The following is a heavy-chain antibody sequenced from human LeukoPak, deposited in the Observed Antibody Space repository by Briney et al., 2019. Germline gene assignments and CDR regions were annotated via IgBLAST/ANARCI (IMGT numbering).Heavy chain of an antibody. CDR3: ARFTVTTSYYFDY. D-gene: IGHD4-17*01. Sequence: SETLSLTCTVSGYSISSGYYWGWIRPAPGKGLEWIGSIYHSGSTYYNPSLKSRVTISVDTSKNQFSLKLSSVTAADTAVYYCARFTVTTSYYFDYWGQGTLVTVSS. J-gene: IGHJ4*02. V-gene: IGHV4-38-2*02. CDR1: GYSISSGYY. CDR2: IYHSGST.